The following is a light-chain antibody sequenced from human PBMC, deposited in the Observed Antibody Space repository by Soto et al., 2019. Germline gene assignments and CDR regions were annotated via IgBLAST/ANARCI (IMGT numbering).Light chain of an antibody. V-gene: IGKV3-11*01. CDR3: QQRSQWPPMT. CDR2: DAS. Sequence: EILLPQSPVTLSLSPGQRATLSCRASQSISTYLAWYQVKPGQAPRLLIYDASSRATGVPARFSGSGSGTDFSLTISSLEPEDVAVYYCQQRSQWPPMTFGQGTRLEIK. CDR1: QSISTY. J-gene: IGKJ5*01.